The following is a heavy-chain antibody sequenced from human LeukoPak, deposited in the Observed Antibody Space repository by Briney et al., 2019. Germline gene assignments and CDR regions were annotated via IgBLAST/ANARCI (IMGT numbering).Heavy chain of an antibody. CDR3: ARVAEAAAFDS. CDR2: ISSSSRYI. Sequence: GGSLRLSCVASGFTFSSYSMNWVRQAPGKGLEWVSSISSSSRYIYYADSMKGRFTISRDNSKNSLYLQMNSLRAEDTAVYYCARVAEAAAFDSWGPGPLVTVSS. CDR1: GFTFSSYS. V-gene: IGHV3-21*06. J-gene: IGHJ4*02. D-gene: IGHD6-13*01.